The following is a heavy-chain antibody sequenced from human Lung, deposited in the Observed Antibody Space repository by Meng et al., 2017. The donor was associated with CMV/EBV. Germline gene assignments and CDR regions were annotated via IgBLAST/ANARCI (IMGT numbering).Heavy chain of an antibody. CDR1: SSNW. J-gene: IGHJ4*02. D-gene: IGHD6-19*01. CDR3: TTGGTSG. Sequence: SSNWWCRVRQPPGKRLEWIGRINSKTDGGTTDCAAPMKGRFTISRYDSKNTLNLQTNRLKTEGTAVYYCTTGGTSGWGQGTLVTVSS. CDR2: INSKTDGGTT. V-gene: IGHV3-15*01.